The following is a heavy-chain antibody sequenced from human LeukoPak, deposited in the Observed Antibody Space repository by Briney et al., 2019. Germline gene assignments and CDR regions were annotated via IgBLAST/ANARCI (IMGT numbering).Heavy chain of an antibody. J-gene: IGHJ6*03. V-gene: IGHV1-69*05. Sequence: SVKVSCKASGGTFYSYAISWARQAPGQGLEWMGGFIPIFGTANYAQKFQGRVTITTDESTSTAYMELSSLRSEDTAVYYCAKCRLGYYYMDVWGKGTTVTVSS. CDR3: AKCRLGYYYMDV. D-gene: IGHD2-2*01. CDR2: FIPIFGTA. CDR1: GGTFYSYA.